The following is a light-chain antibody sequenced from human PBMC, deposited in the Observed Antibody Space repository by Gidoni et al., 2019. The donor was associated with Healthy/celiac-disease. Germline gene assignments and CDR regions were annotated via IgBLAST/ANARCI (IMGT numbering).Light chain of an antibody. CDR1: QSISSY. Sequence: DIQMTHSPSSLSSSVGARVTITCRASQSISSYLNWYQQKPGKAPKLLIYAASSLQSGVPSRFSGSGSGTDFTLTISSLQPEDFATYYCKQSYSTLYTFGEGTKLEIK. V-gene: IGKV1-39*01. CDR3: KQSYSTLYT. J-gene: IGKJ2*01. CDR2: AAS.